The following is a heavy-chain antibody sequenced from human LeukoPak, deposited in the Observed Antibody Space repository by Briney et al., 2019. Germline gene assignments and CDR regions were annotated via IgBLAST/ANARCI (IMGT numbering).Heavy chain of an antibody. CDR3: ARRNSDILTGYLGFDY. Sequence: PSGTLSLTCAVSGGSISSSNWWSWVRQPQGKGLEWIREIYHSGSTNYNPSLKSRVTISVDKSKNQFSLKPSSVTAADTAVYYCARRNSDILTGYLGFDYWGQGTLVTVSS. V-gene: IGHV4-4*02. CDR1: GGSISSSNW. CDR2: IYHSGST. J-gene: IGHJ4*02. D-gene: IGHD3-9*01.